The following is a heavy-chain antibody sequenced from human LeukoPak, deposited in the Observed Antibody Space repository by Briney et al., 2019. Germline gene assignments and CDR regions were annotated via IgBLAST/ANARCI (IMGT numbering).Heavy chain of an antibody. CDR1: GGSISSYY. CDR3: AREGSEPYYFDY. J-gene: IGHJ4*02. Sequence: KPSETLSLTCTVSGGSISSYYWSWIRQPPGKGLEWIGYIYYSGSTNYNPSLKSRVTISVDTSKNQFSLKLSSVTAADKAVYYCAREGSEPYYFDYWGQGTLVTVSS. V-gene: IGHV4-59*01. CDR2: IYYSGST.